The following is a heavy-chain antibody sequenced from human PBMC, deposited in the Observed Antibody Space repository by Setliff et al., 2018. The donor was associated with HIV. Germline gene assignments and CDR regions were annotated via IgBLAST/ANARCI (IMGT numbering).Heavy chain of an antibody. Sequence: SETLSLTCTVSGGSITTSTFYWGWIRQPPEKGLEWIGSIYYSGSTNYNPSLKSRVTISVDTSKNQFSLKLSSVTAADTAVYYCARQITMVRGVYQPYYYYYMDVWGKGTTVTVSS. CDR2: IYYSGST. CDR3: ARQITMVRGVYQPYYYYYMDV. D-gene: IGHD3-10*01. J-gene: IGHJ6*03. CDR1: GGSITTSTFY. V-gene: IGHV4-39*01.